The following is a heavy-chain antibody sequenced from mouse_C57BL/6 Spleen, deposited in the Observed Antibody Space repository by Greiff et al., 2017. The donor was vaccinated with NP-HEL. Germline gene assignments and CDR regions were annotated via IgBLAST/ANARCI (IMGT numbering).Heavy chain of an antibody. CDR2: IYPGSGST. V-gene: IGHV1-55*01. J-gene: IGHJ4*01. CDR3: ARRGYGGDYAMDY. Sequence: VQLQQPGAELVKPGASVKMSCKASGYTFTSYWITWVKQRPGQGLEWIGDIYPGSGSTNYNEKFKSKATLTVDTSSSTAYMQLSSLTSEDSAVYYCARRGYGGDYAMDYWGQGTSVTVSS. CDR1: GYTFTSYW. D-gene: IGHD2-10*02.